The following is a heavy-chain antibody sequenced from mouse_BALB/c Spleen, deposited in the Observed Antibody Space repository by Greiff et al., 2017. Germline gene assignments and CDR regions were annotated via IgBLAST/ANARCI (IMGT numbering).Heavy chain of an antibody. CDR1: GFTFSSYA. CDR3: ARQGDYDSYYFDY. Sequence: EVQRVESGGGLVKPGGSLKLSCAASGFTFSSYAMSWVRQTPEKRLEWVATISSGGSYTYYPDSVKGRFTISSDNAKNTLYLQMSSLRSEDTAMYYCARQGDYDSYYFDYWGQGTTLTVSS. V-gene: IGHV5-9-3*01. J-gene: IGHJ2*01. D-gene: IGHD2-4*01. CDR2: ISSGGSYT.